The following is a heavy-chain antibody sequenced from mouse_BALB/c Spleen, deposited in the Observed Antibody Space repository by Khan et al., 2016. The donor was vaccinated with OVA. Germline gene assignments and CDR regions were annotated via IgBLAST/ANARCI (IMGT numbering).Heavy chain of an antibody. D-gene: IGHD1-1*01. CDR2: IFPGDDST. CDR3: ARHYYSGILYWYFDV. CDR1: GYTFTSYD. J-gene: IGHJ1*01. V-gene: IGHV1-85*01. Sequence: QVQLKQSGAELVKPGASVKLSCKASGYTFTSYDINWVRQRPEQGLEWIGWIFPGDDSTKYNEKFKGKATLTSDKSSSTAYMQLSRLTSEDSAVYFCARHYYSGILYWYFDVWGAGTTVTVSA.